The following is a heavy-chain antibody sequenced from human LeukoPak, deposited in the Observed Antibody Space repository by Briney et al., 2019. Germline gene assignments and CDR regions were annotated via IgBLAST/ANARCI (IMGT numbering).Heavy chain of an antibody. J-gene: IGHJ3*02. D-gene: IGHD3-16*02. V-gene: IGHV1-69*05. Sequence: SVRVSCKASGGTFSSYAISWVRQAPGQGLEWMGGIIPIYGTANYAQKFQGRVTITTDESTSTAYMELSSLRSEDTAVYYCARDLPYDYVWGSYRSDAFDIWGQGIMVTVSS. CDR3: ARDLPYDYVWGSYRSDAFDI. CDR2: IIPIYGTA. CDR1: GGTFSSYA.